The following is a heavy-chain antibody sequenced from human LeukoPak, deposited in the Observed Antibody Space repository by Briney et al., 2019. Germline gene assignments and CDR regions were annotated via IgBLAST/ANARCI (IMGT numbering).Heavy chain of an antibody. CDR1: GGSISSSSYY. V-gene: IGHV4-39*01. Sequence: SETLSLTCTVSGGSISSSSYYWGWIRQPPGKGLEWIGSIYYSGSTYYNPSLKSRVTISVDTSKNQFSLKLSSVTAADTAVYYCARQYDFWSGYYDYWGQGTLVTVSS. J-gene: IGHJ4*02. CDR3: ARQYDFWSGYYDY. CDR2: IYYSGST. D-gene: IGHD3-3*01.